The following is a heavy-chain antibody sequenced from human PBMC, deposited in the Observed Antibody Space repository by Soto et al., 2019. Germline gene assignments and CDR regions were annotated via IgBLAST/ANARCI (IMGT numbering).Heavy chain of an antibody. Sequence: QVELQESGPGLVKPSETLSLACSVFGASVNSYYWSWIRQSPGRGLEWIGHIFNSGTIHYNPSLKSRVTMSVDSSKKQVSLKMNSVTAADTAIYYCGRDLLATASARWYFYYGLDVWGQGTAVTVSS. D-gene: IGHD3-3*02. V-gene: IGHV4-59*02. CDR3: GRDLLATASARWYFYYGLDV. J-gene: IGHJ6*02. CDR2: IFNSGTI. CDR1: GASVNSYY.